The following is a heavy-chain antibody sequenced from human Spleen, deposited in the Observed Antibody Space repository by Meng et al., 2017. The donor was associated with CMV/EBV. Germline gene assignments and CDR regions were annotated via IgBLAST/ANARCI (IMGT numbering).Heavy chain of an antibody. Sequence: GESLKISCEGSGYSFSSYWIGWVRQMPGKGLEWMGIIYPDDSDTRYSPSFQGQVTISADKSINTAYLQWSSLKASDTAMYYCARDGGGIIVPAADDYWGQGTLVTVSS. D-gene: IGHD2-2*01. CDR1: GYSFSSYW. J-gene: IGHJ4*02. V-gene: IGHV5-51*01. CDR3: ARDGGGIIVPAADDY. CDR2: IYPDDSDT.